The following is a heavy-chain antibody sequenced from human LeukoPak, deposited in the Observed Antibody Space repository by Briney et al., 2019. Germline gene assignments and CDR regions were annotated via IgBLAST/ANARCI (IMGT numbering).Heavy chain of an antibody. CDR3: ARLTTMTTTGGPFDY. D-gene: IGHD4-17*01. CDR1: GFTFSSYE. J-gene: IGHJ4*02. V-gene: IGHV3-48*03. Sequence: GGSLRLSCAASGFTFSSYEMNWVRQAPGKGLEWVSYITSSGNTIYYADSVKGRFTISRDNAKNSLYLQMNSLRAEDTAVYYCARLTTMTTTGGPFDYWGQRTLVTVSS. CDR2: ITSSGNTI.